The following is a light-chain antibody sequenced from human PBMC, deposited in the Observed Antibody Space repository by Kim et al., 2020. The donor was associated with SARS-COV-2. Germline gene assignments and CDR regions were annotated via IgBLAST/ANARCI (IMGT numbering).Light chain of an antibody. CDR1: RSINTY. Sequence: SSSVGDTVKVTCRASRSINTYLYWYQQKPGKAPNLLINAATNLQSGVPRRFSGSGSETDFTLTISSLQPEDFASYYCQQTSSTPYTFGQGTKLEI. CDR3: QQTSSTPYT. CDR2: AAT. V-gene: IGKV1-39*01. J-gene: IGKJ2*01.